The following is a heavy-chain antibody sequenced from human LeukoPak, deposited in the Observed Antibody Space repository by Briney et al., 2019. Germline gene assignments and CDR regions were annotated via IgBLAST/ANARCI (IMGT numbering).Heavy chain of an antibody. V-gene: IGHV3-23*01. CDR1: GFTFSSCA. Sequence: GGSLRLSCAASGFTFSSCAMSWVRQAPGKGLEWVSAISASGGGSTYYADSVKGRFTISRDNSKNTLYLQMNSLRADDTAVYYCAKVDSQWLEPADAFDIWGQGTMVTVSS. CDR3: AKVDSQWLEPADAFDI. CDR2: ISASGGGST. J-gene: IGHJ3*02. D-gene: IGHD6-19*01.